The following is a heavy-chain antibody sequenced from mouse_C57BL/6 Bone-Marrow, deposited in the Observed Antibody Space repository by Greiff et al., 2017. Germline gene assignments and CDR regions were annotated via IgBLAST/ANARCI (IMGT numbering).Heavy chain of an antibody. D-gene: IGHD2-3*01. CDR1: GYTFTRYW. J-gene: IGHJ1*03. V-gene: IGHV1-64*01. CDR2: IHPKSGST. CDR3: AEMGGFYWYFDV. Sequence: QVQLQQPGAELVKPGASVKLSCKASGYTFTRYWMHWVKQRPGQGLEWIGMIHPKSGSTNYNEKFKSKATLTVDKSSSTAYMQLSSLASEDSAGYYCAEMGGFYWYFDVWGTGTTGTVSS.